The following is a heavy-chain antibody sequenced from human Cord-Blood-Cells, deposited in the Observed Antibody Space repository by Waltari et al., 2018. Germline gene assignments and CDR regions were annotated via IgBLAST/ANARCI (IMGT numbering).Heavy chain of an antibody. J-gene: IGHJ5*02. CDR2: IYYSGGT. V-gene: IGHV4-39*01. Sequence: QLQLQESGPGLVKPSETLSLTCTVSGGSISSSSYYWGWIRQPPGKGLEWIGSIYYSGGTYYNPSLKSRGTISVDTSKNQFSLKLGSVTAADTAVYYCAVTVTNWCDPWGQGTLVTVSS. CDR3: AVTVTNWCDP. CDR1: GGSISSSSYY. D-gene: IGHD4-17*01.